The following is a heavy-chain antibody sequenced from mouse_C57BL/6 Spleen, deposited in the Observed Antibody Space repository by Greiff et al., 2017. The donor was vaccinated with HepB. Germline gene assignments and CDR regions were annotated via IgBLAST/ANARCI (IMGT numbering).Heavy chain of an antibody. CDR3: ANQVGGKYYIDY. Sequence: EVQVVESGGGLVKPGGSLKLSCAASGFTFSDYGMHWVRQAPEKGLEWVAYISSGSSTIYYADTVKGRFTISRDNAKNTLFLQMTSLRSEDTAMYYCANQVGGKYYIDYWGQGTTLTVSS. V-gene: IGHV5-17*01. CDR1: GFTFSDYG. D-gene: IGHD1-1*01. J-gene: IGHJ2*01. CDR2: ISSGSSTI.